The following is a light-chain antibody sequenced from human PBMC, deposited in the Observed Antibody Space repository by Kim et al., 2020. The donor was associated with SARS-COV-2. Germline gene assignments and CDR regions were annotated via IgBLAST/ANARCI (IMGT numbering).Light chain of an antibody. CDR1: SGHSSYA. J-gene: IGLJ3*02. CDR2: VNSDGSH. Sequence: QLVLTQSPSVSASLGASVKLTCTLSSGHSSYAIAWHQQQPEKGPRYLMKVNSDGSHSRGTGIPDRFSGSSSGAERYLTISSLQSEDEADYYCQTWGTGIHVFGGGTQLTVL. V-gene: IGLV4-69*01. CDR3: QTWGTGIHV.